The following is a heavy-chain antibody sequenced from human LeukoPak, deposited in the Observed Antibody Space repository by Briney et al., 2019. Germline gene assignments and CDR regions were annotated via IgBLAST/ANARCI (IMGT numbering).Heavy chain of an antibody. CDR3: AKDSNGAVSYGMDV. J-gene: IGHJ6*02. Sequence: HAGGSLRLSCAASGFTFSSYWMSWVRQAPGKGLEWVANIKQDGSEKYYVDSVKGRFTISRDNAKNSLYLQMNSLRAEDTAVYYCAKDSNGAVSYGMDVWGQGTTVTVSS. D-gene: IGHD6-25*01. CDR1: GFTFSSYW. CDR2: IKQDGSEK. V-gene: IGHV3-7*01.